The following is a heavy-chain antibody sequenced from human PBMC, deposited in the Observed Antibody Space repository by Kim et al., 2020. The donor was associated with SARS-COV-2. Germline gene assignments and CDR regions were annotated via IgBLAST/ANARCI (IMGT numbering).Heavy chain of an antibody. D-gene: IGHD4-17*01. CDR3: ARVGYGDYEAMDV. V-gene: IGHV1-3*01. J-gene: IGHJ6*02. Sequence: YSQKFQGRVPITRETSASTAYMELSSLRSEDTAVYYCARVGYGDYEAMDVWGQGTTVTVSS.